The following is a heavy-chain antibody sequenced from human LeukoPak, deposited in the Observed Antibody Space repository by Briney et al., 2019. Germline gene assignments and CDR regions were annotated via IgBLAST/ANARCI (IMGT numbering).Heavy chain of an antibody. CDR2: ISSSVSSI. J-gene: IGHJ4*02. CDR3: ARGGLYYYESSGYRRFDY. CDR1: GFTFSSYE. D-gene: IGHD3-22*01. Sequence: GGSLRLSCAASGFTFSSYEMNWVRQAPGKGLEWVSYISSSVSSISYADSVKGRFTISRDSARNSLFLQMNSLRAEDTAVYYCARGGLYYYESSGYRRFDYWGQGTLVTVSS. V-gene: IGHV3-48*03.